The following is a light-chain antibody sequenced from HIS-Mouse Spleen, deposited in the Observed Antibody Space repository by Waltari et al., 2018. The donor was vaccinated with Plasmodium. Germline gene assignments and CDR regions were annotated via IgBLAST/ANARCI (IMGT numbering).Light chain of an antibody. Sequence: SYELTQPPSVSVSPGQTARITCPGHALPKQYAYWYQQKPGQAPVLVIYKDSERPSGIPERFSGSSSGTTVTLTISGVQAEDEADYYCQSADSSGTYRVFGGGTKLTVL. CDR3: QSADSSGTYRV. CDR1: ALPKQY. CDR2: KDS. V-gene: IGLV3-25*03. J-gene: IGLJ2*01.